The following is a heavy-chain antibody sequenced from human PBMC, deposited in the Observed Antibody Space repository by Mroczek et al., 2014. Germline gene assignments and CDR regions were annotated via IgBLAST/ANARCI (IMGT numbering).Heavy chain of an antibody. CDR3: ARGGYCSGGSCYSRRYYYYYYGMDV. CDR1: GGSFSGYY. V-gene: IGHV4-34*01. D-gene: IGHD2-15*01. J-gene: IGHJ6*02. CDR2: INHSGST. Sequence: QVQLQQWGAGLLKPSETLSLTCAVYGGSFSGYYWSWIRQPPGKGLEWIGEINHSGSTNYNPSLKSRVTISVDTSKTQFSLKLSSVTAADTAVYYCARGGYCSGGSCYSRRYYYYYYGMDVVGPRDHGH.